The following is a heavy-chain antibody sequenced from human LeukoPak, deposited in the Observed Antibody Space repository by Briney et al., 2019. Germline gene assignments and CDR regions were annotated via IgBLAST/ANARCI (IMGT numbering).Heavy chain of an antibody. V-gene: IGHV1-18*01. CDR3: ARDLIVGAMTNGDS. J-gene: IGHJ5*02. CDR2: ISPYNGNT. D-gene: IGHD1-26*01. Sequence: ASVKVSCKASGYTFSVYGITWVRQAPGQGLEWMGWISPYNGNTSYAQKLQGRVTMTTDTSTSTAYMELSSLRSEDTAVYYCARDLIVGAMTNGDSWGQGTLVTVSS. CDR1: GYTFSVYG.